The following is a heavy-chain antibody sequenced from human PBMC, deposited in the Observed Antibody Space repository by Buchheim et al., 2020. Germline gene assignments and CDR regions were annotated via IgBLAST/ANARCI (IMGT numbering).Heavy chain of an antibody. D-gene: IGHD4-17*01. Sequence: QVQLVESGGGVVQPGRSLRLSCAASGFTFSSYAMHWVRQAPGKGLEWVAVISYDGSNKYYADSVKGRFTISRDNSKNTLYLQMNSLRAEDTAVYYCARFPVTSTYYFDYWGQGTL. CDR2: ISYDGSNK. CDR3: ARFPVTSTYYFDY. V-gene: IGHV3-30-3*01. CDR1: GFTFSSYA. J-gene: IGHJ4*02.